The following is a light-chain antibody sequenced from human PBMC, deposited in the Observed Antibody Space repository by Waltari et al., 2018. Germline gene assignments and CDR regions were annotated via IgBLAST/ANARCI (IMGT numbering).Light chain of an antibody. CDR2: SNN. CDR1: SSNIGSTT. J-gene: IGLJ2*01. Sequence: QSVLTQPPSASGPPGQRVTISCSGSSSNIGSTTVNWYQQLPGTSPKLLISSNNQRPSGVPDRFSGSKSGTSASLAISGLQSEDEADYYCAAWDDSLNGVVFGGGTKLTVL. V-gene: IGLV1-44*01. CDR3: AAWDDSLNGVV.